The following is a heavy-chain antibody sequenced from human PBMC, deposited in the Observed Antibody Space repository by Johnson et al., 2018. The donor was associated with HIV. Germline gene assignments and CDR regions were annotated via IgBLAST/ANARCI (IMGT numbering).Heavy chain of an antibody. CDR3: VRDSYYYDYDSFDI. CDR2: ISSSGATI. D-gene: IGHD3-22*01. V-gene: IGHV3-11*04. CDR1: GFIFSDYY. J-gene: IGHJ3*02. Sequence: QVQLVESGGGVVQRGRSLRLSCAASGFIFSDYYMSWIRQAPGKGLEWVSYISSSGATIYYADFVKGRLTISRDNSKNSLYLQMNSLRVEDMDIYYCVRDSYYYDYDSFDIWGRGTMVTVSS.